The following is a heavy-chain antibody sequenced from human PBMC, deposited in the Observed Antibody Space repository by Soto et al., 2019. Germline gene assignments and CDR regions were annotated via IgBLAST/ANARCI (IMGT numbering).Heavy chain of an antibody. CDR1: GFSLSTSGVG. CDR3: AHKGYGDYPLDY. CDR2: VYWDDTK. J-gene: IGHJ4*02. D-gene: IGHD4-17*01. V-gene: IGHV2-5*02. Sequence: QITLKESGPTLVKPTQTLTLTCTFSGFSLSTSGVGVGWIRQPPGKALEWLAVVYWDDTKHYSPSLKSRLTITKDTSKNLVVLTMTNMDPVDTATYFCAHKGYGDYPLDYWGQGTLVTVSS.